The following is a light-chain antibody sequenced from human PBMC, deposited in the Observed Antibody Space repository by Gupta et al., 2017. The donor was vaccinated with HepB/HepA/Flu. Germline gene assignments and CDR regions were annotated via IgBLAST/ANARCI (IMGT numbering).Light chain of an antibody. CDR3: QAWDSSTGVV. CDR2: QDR. Sequence: SYELTQPPSVSVSPGQTANITCSGDKLGEKYACWYQQKSGQSPVLVIYQDRKRPSGIPERFSGSNSGNTATLTISGTQEMDEADYYCQAWDSSTGVVFGGGTKLTVL. J-gene: IGLJ2*01. V-gene: IGLV3-1*01. CDR1: KLGEKY.